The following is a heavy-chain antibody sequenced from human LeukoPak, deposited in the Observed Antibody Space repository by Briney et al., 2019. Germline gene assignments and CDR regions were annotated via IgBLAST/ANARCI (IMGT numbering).Heavy chain of an antibody. CDR2: INPSGGST. V-gene: IGHV1-46*01. Sequence: ASVKVSCKASGYTFTSYYMHWVRQAPGQGLEWMGIINPSGGSTSYAQKFQGRVTMTRDTSISTAYMELSRLRSDDTAVYYCARDNWNHNRFDYWGQGTLVTVSS. CDR1: GYTFTSYY. J-gene: IGHJ4*02. D-gene: IGHD1-20*01. CDR3: ARDNWNHNRFDY.